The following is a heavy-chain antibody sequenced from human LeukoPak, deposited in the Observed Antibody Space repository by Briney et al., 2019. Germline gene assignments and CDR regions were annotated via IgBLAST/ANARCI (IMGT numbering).Heavy chain of an antibody. J-gene: IGHJ3*02. Sequence: ASVKVSCKASGYTFTSYDINWVRQATGQGLEWMGWMNPNSGNTGYAQKFQGRVTMTRNTSISTAYMELSSLRSEDPAVYYCAIRSSGRYLRGNYAFDIWGQRTMVTVSS. CDR2: MNPNSGNT. V-gene: IGHV1-8*01. CDR3: AIRSSGRYLRGNYAFDI. CDR1: GYTFTSYD. D-gene: IGHD6-19*01.